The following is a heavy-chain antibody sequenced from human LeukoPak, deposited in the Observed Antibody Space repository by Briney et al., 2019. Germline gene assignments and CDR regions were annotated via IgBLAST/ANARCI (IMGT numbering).Heavy chain of an antibody. CDR2: INPIFGTA. Sequence: SSVKVSCKASGGTFSSYAISWVRQAPGQGLEWMGRINPIFGTANYAQKFQGRVTITTDESTSTAYMELSSLRSEDTAVYYCVRDNAPCSGGSCYQYYYYYYMDVWGKGTTVTVSS. J-gene: IGHJ6*03. CDR3: VRDNAPCSGGSCYQYYYYYYMDV. D-gene: IGHD2-15*01. V-gene: IGHV1-69*05. CDR1: GGTFSSYA.